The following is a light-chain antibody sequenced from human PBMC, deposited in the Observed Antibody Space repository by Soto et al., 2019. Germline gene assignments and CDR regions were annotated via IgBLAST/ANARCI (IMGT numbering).Light chain of an antibody. CDR1: QSVNSF. CDR3: QQYNKWPLT. CDR2: DAS. Sequence: EVVMTQSPATLSESPGERATLSCRASQSVNSFLAWYQQKPGQAPRPLIYDASARATDIPARFSGSGSGTEFTLTISSLQPEDVAVYYCQQYNKWPLTFGGGTKVEIK. J-gene: IGKJ4*01. V-gene: IGKV3-15*01.